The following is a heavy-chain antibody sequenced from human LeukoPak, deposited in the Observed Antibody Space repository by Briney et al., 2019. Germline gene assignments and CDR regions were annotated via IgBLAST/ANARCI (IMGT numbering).Heavy chain of an antibody. CDR3: ARHRDYYDSSEYYYYYMDV. CDR1: GGSISSSSYY. D-gene: IGHD3-22*01. CDR2: IYYSGST. Sequence: KPSETLSLTCTVSGGSISSSSYYWGWIRQPPGKGLECIGSIYYSGSTYYNPSLKSRVTISVDTSKNQFSLKLSSVTAADTAVYYCARHRDYYDSSEYYYYYMDVWGKGTTVTVSS. V-gene: IGHV4-39*01. J-gene: IGHJ6*03.